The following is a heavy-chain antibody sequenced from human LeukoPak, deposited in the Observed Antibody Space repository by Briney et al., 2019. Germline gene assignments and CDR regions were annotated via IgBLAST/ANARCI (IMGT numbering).Heavy chain of an antibody. CDR3: TTSGTPFEY. V-gene: IGHV3-15*01. CDR1: GFTFNKAW. D-gene: IGHD3-10*01. J-gene: IGHJ4*02. Sequence: GGSLRLSCAASGFTFNKAWMSWVRLAPGKGLEWVGRVKNKGDGGTTDYAAPVKGRFTVSRDDSKSTLYLQMNSLKAEDTAVYYCTTSGTPFEYWGQGTLVTVSS. CDR2: VKNKGDGGTT.